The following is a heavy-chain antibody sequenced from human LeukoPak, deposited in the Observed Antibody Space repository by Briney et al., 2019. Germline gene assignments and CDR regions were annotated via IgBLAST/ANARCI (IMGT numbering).Heavy chain of an antibody. CDR3: ARRRGSTHLYWFDH. J-gene: IGHJ5*02. CDR2: IIPISGTP. V-gene: IGHV1-69*05. CDR1: GDTFSTKA. Sequence: SVKVSCKASGDTFSTKAINWLRQAPGQGLEWMGGIIPISGTPTSAQKFQGRVTFSTDESTRTAYMELSSLTAEDSALYYCARRRGSTHLYWFDHWGQGTQVTVSS. D-gene: IGHD2/OR15-2a*01.